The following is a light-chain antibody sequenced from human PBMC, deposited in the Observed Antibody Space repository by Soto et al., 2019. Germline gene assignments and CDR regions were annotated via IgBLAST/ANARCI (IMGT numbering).Light chain of an antibody. CDR3: QQYGRSPPIT. J-gene: IGKJ5*01. CDR2: DAS. V-gene: IGKV3-20*01. Sequence: EIVLTQSPGTLSLSPGERATVSCRASQSVSSSYLAWYQQKPGQAPRLLIYDASNRAAGIPARFSGSGSGTDFTLTISSLEPEDFAVYYCQQYGRSPPITFGQGTRLEIK. CDR1: QSVSSSY.